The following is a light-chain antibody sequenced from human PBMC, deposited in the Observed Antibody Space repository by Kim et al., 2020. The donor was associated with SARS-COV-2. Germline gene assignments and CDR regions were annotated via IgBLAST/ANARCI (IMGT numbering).Light chain of an antibody. J-gene: IGKJ4*01. CDR3: QQYGSSPLT. CDR1: QSVSTNY. CDR2: GAS. Sequence: EIVLTQSPDTLSLSPGESATLSCRASQSVSTNYLAWYQQKPGQAPRLLIFGASSRATGIPDRFSGSGAGRDFTLTISRLEPEDFAVYYCQQYGSSPLTFGGGTKLEIK. V-gene: IGKV3-20*01.